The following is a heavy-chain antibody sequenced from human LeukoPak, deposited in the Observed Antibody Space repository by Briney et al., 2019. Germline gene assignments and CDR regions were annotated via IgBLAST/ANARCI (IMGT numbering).Heavy chain of an antibody. Sequence: GGSLRLSCAASGFTFDDYTMHWVRQAPGKGLEWVSLITRDGGSTFYADSVKGRFTISRDKSKNSLYLQMNSLRTEDTALYYCAKERLKYFDYWGQGTLVTVSS. CDR1: GFTFDDYT. J-gene: IGHJ4*02. V-gene: IGHV3-43*01. CDR2: ITRDGGST. CDR3: AKERLKYFDY.